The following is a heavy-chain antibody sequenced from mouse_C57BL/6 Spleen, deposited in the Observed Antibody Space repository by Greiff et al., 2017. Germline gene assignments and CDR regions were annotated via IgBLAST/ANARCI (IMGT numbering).Heavy chain of an antibody. CDR2: IDPANGNT. Sequence: VQLQQPVAELVRPGASVKLSCTASGFNIKNTYMHWVKQRPEQGLEWIGRIDPANGNTKYAPKFQGKATITADTSSNTAYLQLSSLTSEDTAIYYCARSPDYYGSSYYFDYWGHGTTLTVSS. CDR3: ARSPDYYGSSYYFDY. J-gene: IGHJ2*01. D-gene: IGHD1-1*01. CDR1: GFNIKNTY. V-gene: IGHV14-3*01.